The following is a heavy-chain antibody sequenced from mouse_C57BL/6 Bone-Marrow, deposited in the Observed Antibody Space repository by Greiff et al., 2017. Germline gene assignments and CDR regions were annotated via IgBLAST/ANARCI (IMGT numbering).Heavy chain of an antibody. CDR3: AREGSNYVGYFDV. CDR2: IDPSDSYT. J-gene: IGHJ1*03. CDR1: GYTFTSYW. D-gene: IGHD2-5*01. Sequence: VQLQQPGAELVKPGASVKLSCKASGYTFTSYWMQWVKQRPGQGLEWIGEIDPSDSYTNYNQKFKGKATLTVDTSSSTAYMRLSSRTSEDSAVDYCAREGSNYVGYFDVWGTGTTVTVAS. V-gene: IGHV1-50*01.